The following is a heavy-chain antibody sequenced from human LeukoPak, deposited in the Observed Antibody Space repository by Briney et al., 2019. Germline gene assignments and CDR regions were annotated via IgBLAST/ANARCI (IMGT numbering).Heavy chain of an antibody. CDR3: ARDDAMIVAIDY. Sequence: ASVKVSCKASGYTFTSYYMHWVRQAPGQGLEWMGIINPGGGSTSYAQKFQGRVTMTRDTSTSTVYMELSSLRSEDTAVYYCARDDAMIVAIDYWGQGTLVTVSS. CDR2: INPGGGST. V-gene: IGHV1-46*01. D-gene: IGHD3-22*01. CDR1: GYTFTSYY. J-gene: IGHJ4*02.